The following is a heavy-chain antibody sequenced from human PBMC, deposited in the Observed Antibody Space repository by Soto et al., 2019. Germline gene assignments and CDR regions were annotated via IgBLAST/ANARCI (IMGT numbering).Heavy chain of an antibody. J-gene: IGHJ6*02. CDR1: GFSFSSYG. Sequence: QVQVVESGGGVVQPGRSLRLSCAASGFSFSSYGMHWVRQAPGKGLEWVAVISFDGSDKYYVDSVKGRFTISRDNSKNTLELQMNSLRAAETGGYYCAKERRSSAYYVYYGMDVWGQGTTVTVSS. D-gene: IGHD3-22*01. V-gene: IGHV3-30*18. CDR3: AKERRSSAYYVYYGMDV. CDR2: ISFDGSDK.